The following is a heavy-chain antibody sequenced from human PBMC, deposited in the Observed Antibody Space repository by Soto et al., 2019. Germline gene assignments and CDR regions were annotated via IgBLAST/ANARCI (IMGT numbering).Heavy chain of an antibody. J-gene: IGHJ2*01. CDR3: ARNGDYFSFIVWYFDL. CDR1: GFTFSSYS. CDR2: ISSSSSTI. D-gene: IGHD4-17*01. Sequence: GGSLRLSCAASGFTFSSYSMNWVRQAPGKGLEWVSYISSSSSTIYYADSVKGRFTISRDNAKNSLYLQMNSLRAEDTAVYYCARNGDYFSFIVWYFDLWGRGTLVTVSS. V-gene: IGHV3-48*01.